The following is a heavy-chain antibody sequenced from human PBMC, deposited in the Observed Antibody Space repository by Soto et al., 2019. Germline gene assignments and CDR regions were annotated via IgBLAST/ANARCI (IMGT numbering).Heavy chain of an antibody. CDR3: ARRNSGGNWLDP. CDR1: GFTVSSNY. Sequence: GGSLRLSCAASGFTVSSNYMSWVRQAPGKGLEWVSVIYSGGSTYYADSVKGRFTISRDNSKNTLYLQMNSLRAEDTAVYYCARRNSGGNWLDPWGQGTLVTVSS. CDR2: IYSGGST. D-gene: IGHD4-17*01. V-gene: IGHV3-53*01. J-gene: IGHJ5*02.